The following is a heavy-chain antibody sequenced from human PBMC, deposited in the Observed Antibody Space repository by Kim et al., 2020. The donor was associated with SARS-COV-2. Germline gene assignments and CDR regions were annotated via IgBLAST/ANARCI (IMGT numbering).Heavy chain of an antibody. CDR1: GYGFTAYY. J-gene: IGHJ5*02. Sequence: ASVKVSCKASGYGFTAYYVHWVRQAPGQGLEWMGWINPNTGGTNIPAKFQGRVTLTRDTSITTAYMELNNLRSADTALYYCARSEKPGFKWLDPWGLGTLVTVSS. V-gene: IGHV1-2*02. CDR3: ARSEKPGFKWLDP. CDR2: INPNTGGT.